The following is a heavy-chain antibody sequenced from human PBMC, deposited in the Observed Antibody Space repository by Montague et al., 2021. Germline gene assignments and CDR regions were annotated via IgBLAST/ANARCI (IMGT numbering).Heavy chain of an antibody. V-gene: IGHV4-39*01. CDR1: GVSINNNSFF. J-gene: IGHJ3*02. D-gene: IGHD3-22*01. Sequence: SETLSLTCTVSGVSINNNSFFWAWIRQTPGKGLEWIGSVYDSGRTHYNPSLKSRVTIFVDTSKNQFSLNLTSVTAADTSVFYCSRGPFFFDSRGDYNFKSFDIWGQGTMVTVSS. CDR2: VYDSGRT. CDR3: SRGPFFFDSRGDYNFKSFDI.